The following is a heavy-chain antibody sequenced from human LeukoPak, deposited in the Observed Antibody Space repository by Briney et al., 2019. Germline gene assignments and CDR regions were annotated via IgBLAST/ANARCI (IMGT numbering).Heavy chain of an antibody. CDR1: GYTFTSYG. CDR3: ATVRFLENGRFGY. CDR2: INAYNAYT. Sequence: GASVQVSCKASGYTFTSYGISWVRQAPGQGLEWVGWINAYNAYTNYTQKLQGRGTMTTDTSTSTAYMELRSLRSDDTAVYYCATVRFLENGRFGYWGQGTLVTVSS. V-gene: IGHV1-18*01. D-gene: IGHD3-3*01. J-gene: IGHJ4*02.